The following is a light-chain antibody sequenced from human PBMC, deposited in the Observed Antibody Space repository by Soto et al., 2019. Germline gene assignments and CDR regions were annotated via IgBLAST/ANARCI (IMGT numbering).Light chain of an antibody. CDR1: QSVSSY. Sequence: EIVLTQSPATLSLSPGERATLSCRASQSVSSYLAWYQQKPGQAPRLLIYDASNRATGIPARFSGSGSGTDFTLTISSLEPEDFAVYYCQQRSNWSLFTFGPVTKVYIK. V-gene: IGKV3-11*01. CDR3: QQRSNWSLFT. CDR2: DAS. J-gene: IGKJ3*01.